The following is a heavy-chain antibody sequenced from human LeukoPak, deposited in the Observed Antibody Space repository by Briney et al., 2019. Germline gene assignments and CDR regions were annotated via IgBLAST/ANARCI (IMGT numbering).Heavy chain of an antibody. CDR2: ISYDGSNK. V-gene: IGHV3-30-3*01. CDR1: GFTFSSYA. Sequence: GGSLRLSCAASGFTFSSYAMHWVRQAPGKGLEWVAVISYDGSNKYYADSVKGRFTISRDNSKNTLYLQMNSLRAEGTAVYYCARESSSWRYYYYGMDVWGQGTTVTVSS. D-gene: IGHD6-13*01. J-gene: IGHJ6*02. CDR3: ARESSSWRYYYYGMDV.